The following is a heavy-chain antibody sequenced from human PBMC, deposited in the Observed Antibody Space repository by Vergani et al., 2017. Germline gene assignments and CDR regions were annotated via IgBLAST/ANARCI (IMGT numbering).Heavy chain of an antibody. D-gene: IGHD4-23*01. J-gene: IGHJ5*02. CDR3: ARGRNSATHWFDP. CDR2: IYYTGSA. CDR1: GGSISSSSHF. V-gene: IGHV4-39*07. Sequence: QVQLQESGPGLVKPSETLSLTCTLSGGSISSSSHFWGWLRQTPGKGLEWIGSIYYTGSAYYNPSLKSRVTISVDTSKNQFSLKLSSVTAADTAVYYCARGRNSATHWFDPWGQGTLVTVSS.